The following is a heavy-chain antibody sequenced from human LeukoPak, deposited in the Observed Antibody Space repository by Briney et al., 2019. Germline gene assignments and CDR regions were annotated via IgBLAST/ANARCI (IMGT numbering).Heavy chain of an antibody. CDR2: IYSGGST. J-gene: IGHJ6*03. CDR3: ARDLRFTALCYYYYHMDV. CDR1: GFTVSSNY. V-gene: IGHV3-66*02. D-gene: IGHD2-21*01. Sequence: PGGSLRLSCAASGFTVSSNYMSWVRQAPGKGLEWVSVIYSGGSTYYADSVKGRFTISRDNSKNTLYLQMNSLRAEDTAVYYCARDLRFTALCYYYYHMDVWGQGTTVTVSS.